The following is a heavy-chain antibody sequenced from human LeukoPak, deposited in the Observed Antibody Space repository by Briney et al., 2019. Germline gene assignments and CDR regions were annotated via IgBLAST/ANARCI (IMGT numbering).Heavy chain of an antibody. CDR1: GGSISSYY. V-gene: IGHV4-4*07. CDR3: ARDWTPDYGDYVVYYYYGMDV. CDR2: IYTSGST. J-gene: IGHJ6*02. D-gene: IGHD4-17*01. Sequence: SETLSLTCTVSGGSISSYYWSWIRQPAGTGLESIGRIYTSGSTNYNPSLKSRVTMSVDTSKNQFSLKLSSVTAADTAVYYCARDWTPDYGDYVVYYYYGMDVWGQGTTVTVSS.